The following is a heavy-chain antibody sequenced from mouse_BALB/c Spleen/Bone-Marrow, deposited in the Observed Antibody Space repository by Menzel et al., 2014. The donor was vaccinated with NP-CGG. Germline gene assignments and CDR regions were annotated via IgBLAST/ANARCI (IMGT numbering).Heavy chain of an antibody. J-gene: IGHJ3*01. V-gene: IGHV4-1*02. CDR1: GFDFSGYW. D-gene: IGHD1-1*01. CDR2: INPDSTTI. Sequence: EVKLQESGGGLVQPGGSLKLSCAASGFDFSGYWMSWVRQAPGKGLEWIGEINPDSTTINYAPSRKDKFIISRDNAKNTLFLQMSKVRAEDTALYYGARLSYYGRFAYWGQGTLVTVSA. CDR3: ARLSYYGRFAY.